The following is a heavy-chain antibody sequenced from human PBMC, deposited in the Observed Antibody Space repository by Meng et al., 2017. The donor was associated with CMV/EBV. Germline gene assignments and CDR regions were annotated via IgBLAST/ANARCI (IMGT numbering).Heavy chain of an antibody. Sequence: SETLSLTCTVSGGSISSSSYYWGWIRQPPGKGLEWIGSIYYSGNTYYNPSLKSRVTISVDTSKNQFSLKLSSVTAADTAVYYCARDGGIAAAGTSYYYYYGMDVWGQGTTVTVSS. D-gene: IGHD6-13*01. CDR3: ARDGGIAAAGTSYYYYYGMDV. CDR1: GGSISSSSYY. J-gene: IGHJ6*02. CDR2: IYYSGNT. V-gene: IGHV4-39*07.